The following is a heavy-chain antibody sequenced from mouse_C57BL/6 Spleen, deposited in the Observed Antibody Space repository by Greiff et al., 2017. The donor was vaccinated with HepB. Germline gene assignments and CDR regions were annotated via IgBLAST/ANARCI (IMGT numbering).Heavy chain of an antibody. CDR2: IYPGNSDT. CDR1: GYTFTSYW. Sequence: VQLQQSGTVLARPGASVKMSCKTSGYTFTSYWMHWVKQRPGQGLEWIGAIYPGNSDTSYNQKFKGKAKLTAVTSASTAYMELSSLTNEDSAVYYCTTYYGYDGYAMDYWGQGTSVTVSS. J-gene: IGHJ4*01. D-gene: IGHD2-9*01. CDR3: TTYYGYDGYAMDY. V-gene: IGHV1-5*01.